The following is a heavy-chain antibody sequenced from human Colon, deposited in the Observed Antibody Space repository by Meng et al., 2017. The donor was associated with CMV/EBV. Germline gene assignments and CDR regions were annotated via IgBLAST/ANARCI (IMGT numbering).Heavy chain of an antibody. CDR3: ARGDKNWGRHLDY. J-gene: IGHJ4*02. CDR1: GYTFTGYY. CDR2: INPNSGGT. Sequence: CKASGYTFTGYYMHWVRQAPGQGLEWMGWINPNSGGTNYAQKFQGRVTMTRDTSISTAYMELSRLRSDDTAVYYCARGDKNWGRHLDYWGQGTLVTVSS. D-gene: IGHD3-16*01. V-gene: IGHV1-2*02.